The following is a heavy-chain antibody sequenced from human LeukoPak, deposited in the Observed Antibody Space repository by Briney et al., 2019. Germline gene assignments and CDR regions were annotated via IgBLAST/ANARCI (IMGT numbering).Heavy chain of an antibody. CDR3: AKSLRTSCYGEGCYYGSGADY. Sequence: SGGSLRLSCAASGFTFSSYAMNWVRQAPGKGLEWVSYISSSSSTIYYADSVKGRFTISRDSAKNSLYLQMNSLRAEDTAVYYCAKSLRTSCYGEGCYYGSGADYWGQGTLVTVSS. D-gene: IGHD3-10*01. CDR2: ISSSSSTI. V-gene: IGHV3-48*01. J-gene: IGHJ4*02. CDR1: GFTFSSYA.